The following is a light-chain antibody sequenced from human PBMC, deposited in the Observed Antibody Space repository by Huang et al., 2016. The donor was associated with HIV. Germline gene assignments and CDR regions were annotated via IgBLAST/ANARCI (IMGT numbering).Light chain of an antibody. Sequence: IVMTQFPATLAVSPGERATLSCRASQSISSNLVWYQQKPGQTPRLLIYGTSARATGVPPRFSGSGSGTDFTLTISNLQSEDFAVYYCQQYGSWPPWTFGQGTKVEMK. CDR2: GTS. J-gene: IGKJ1*01. V-gene: IGKV3-15*01. CDR1: QSISSN. CDR3: QQYGSWPPWT.